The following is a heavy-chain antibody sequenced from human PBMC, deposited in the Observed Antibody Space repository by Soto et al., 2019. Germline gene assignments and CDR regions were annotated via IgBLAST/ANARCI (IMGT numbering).Heavy chain of an antibody. J-gene: IGHJ4*02. D-gene: IGHD3-22*01. CDR2: IYHSGST. Sequence: SETLSLTCAVSGYSISRGYYWGWIRQPPGKGLEWIGSIYHSGSTYYNPSLKSRVTISVDTSKNQFSLKLSSMTAADTAVYYCARSSPLASSVYWGQGLLVTGS. CDR1: GYSISRGYY. V-gene: IGHV4-38-2*01. CDR3: ARSSPLASSVY.